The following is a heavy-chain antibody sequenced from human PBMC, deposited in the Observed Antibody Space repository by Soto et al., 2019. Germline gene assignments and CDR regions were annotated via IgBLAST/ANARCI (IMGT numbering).Heavy chain of an antibody. D-gene: IGHD2-2*02. V-gene: IGHV3-7*03. CDR1: GFTLSNYW. Sequence: GGSLRFSCAASGFTLSNYWMSWVRQAPGKGLEWVANINQDGSQKFYLDSVEGRFTISRDNARNSLYLQMNSLRAEDTAIYYCARIYCSSSSCYIDFWGQGILVTV. J-gene: IGHJ4*02. CDR3: ARIYCSSSSCYIDF. CDR2: INQDGSQK.